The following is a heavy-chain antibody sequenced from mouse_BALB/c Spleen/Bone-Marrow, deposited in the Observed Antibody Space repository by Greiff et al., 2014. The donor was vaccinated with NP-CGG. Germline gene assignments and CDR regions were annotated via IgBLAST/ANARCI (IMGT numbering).Heavy chain of an antibody. D-gene: IGHD2-4*01. V-gene: IGHV3-2*02. CDR1: GYSITSDYA. Sequence: DVQLQESGPGLVKPSQSLSLTCTATGYSITSDYAWNWIRQLPGNKLEWMGYISYRGSTSYNPSLKSRIAITRDTSKNQFFLQLNSVANEDTATCYCAGYDYDGVDYWGQGTTLTVSS. J-gene: IGHJ2*01. CDR2: ISYRGST. CDR3: AGYDYDGVDY.